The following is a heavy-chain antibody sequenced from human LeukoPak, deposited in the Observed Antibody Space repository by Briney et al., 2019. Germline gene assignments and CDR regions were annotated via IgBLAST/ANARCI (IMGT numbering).Heavy chain of an antibody. V-gene: IGHV3-23*01. Sequence: GGSLRLSCAASGFTFSSYAMSWVRQAPGKGLEWVSAISGSGGSTYYADSVKGRFSISRDNAKSTLYLQMNGLRAEDTAVYYCARGPGSSGGAYVGDYWGHGTLVTVSS. J-gene: IGHJ4*03. D-gene: IGHD3-22*01. CDR2: ISGSGGST. CDR3: ARGPGSSGGAYVGDY. CDR1: GFTFSSYA.